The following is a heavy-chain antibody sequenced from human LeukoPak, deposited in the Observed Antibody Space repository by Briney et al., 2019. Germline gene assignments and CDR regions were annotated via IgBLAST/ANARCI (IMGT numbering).Heavy chain of an antibody. CDR2: ISYSGST. V-gene: IGHV4-61*01. Sequence: PSETLSLTCTVSGGSVSSDNYYWNWIRRPPGKGLEWIGYISYSGSTNYNPSLKSRVTISLDTSKNQFSLRLSAVTAADTAVYYCARRATVYAFDIWGQGTMVTVSS. D-gene: IGHD1-26*01. CDR3: ARRATVYAFDI. J-gene: IGHJ3*02. CDR1: GGSVSSDNYY.